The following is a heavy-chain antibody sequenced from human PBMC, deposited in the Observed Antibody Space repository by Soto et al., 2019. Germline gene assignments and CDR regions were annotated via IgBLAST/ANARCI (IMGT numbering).Heavy chain of an antibody. D-gene: IGHD1-7*01. V-gene: IGHV3-7*01. CDR1: GFTFSSYW. CDR2: IKQDGSEK. Sequence: GGSLRLSCAASGFTFSSYWMSWVRQAPGKGLEWVANIKQDGSEKYYVDSVKGRFTISRDNAKNSLYLQMNSLRAEDTAVYYCARDLELYYYYMDVWGKGTTVTVSS. J-gene: IGHJ6*03. CDR3: ARDLELYYYYMDV.